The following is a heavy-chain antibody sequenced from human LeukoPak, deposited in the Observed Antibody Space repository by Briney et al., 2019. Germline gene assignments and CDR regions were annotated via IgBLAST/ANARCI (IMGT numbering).Heavy chain of an antibody. V-gene: IGHV4-34*01. CDR2: INYSGST. D-gene: IGHD2-2*01. CDR3: ARVGVQIVVVPAATTQTTYYYYMDV. Sequence: SETLSLTCAVYGGSFSGYYWSWIRQPPGKGLEWIGEINYSGSTNYNPSLKSRVTISVDTSKNQFSLKLSSVTAADTAMYYCARVGVQIVVVPAATTQTTYYYYMDVWGKGNTVTVSS. CDR1: GGSFSGYY. J-gene: IGHJ6*03.